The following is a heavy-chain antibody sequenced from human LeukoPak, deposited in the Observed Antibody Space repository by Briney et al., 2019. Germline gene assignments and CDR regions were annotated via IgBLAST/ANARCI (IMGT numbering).Heavy chain of an antibody. Sequence: GGSLRLSCAASGFTFSSYEMNWVRQAPGKGLEWVSYISSSGSTIYYADSVKGRFTISRDNAKNSLYLQMNSLRAEDTAVYYCAILGGSYYYDSSGYPNWFDPWGQGTLVTVSS. CDR1: GFTFSSYE. CDR2: ISSSGSTI. D-gene: IGHD3-22*01. J-gene: IGHJ5*02. V-gene: IGHV3-48*03. CDR3: AILGGSYYYDSSGYPNWFDP.